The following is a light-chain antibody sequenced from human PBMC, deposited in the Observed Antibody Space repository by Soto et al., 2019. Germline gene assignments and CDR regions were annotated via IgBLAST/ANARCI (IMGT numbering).Light chain of an antibody. J-gene: IGLJ2*01. CDR2: EGS. CDR3: CSYAGFPTVVI. CDR1: SSDIGSYNL. V-gene: IGLV2-23*03. Sequence: QSVLTQPASVSGSPGQSIIISCTGTSSDIGSYNLVSWYQQHPGKAPKLMIYEGSKRPSGISNRFSGSKSDNTASLTISGLQAEDEADYYCCSYAGFPTVVIFGGGTKVTVL.